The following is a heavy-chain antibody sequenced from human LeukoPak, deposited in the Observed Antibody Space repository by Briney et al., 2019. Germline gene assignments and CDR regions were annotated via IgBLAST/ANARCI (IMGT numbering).Heavy chain of an antibody. CDR3: ATRSPLVDAIL. CDR1: GGSISNGNW. J-gene: IGHJ4*02. V-gene: IGHV4-4*02. CDR2: IYHTGTT. D-gene: IGHD5-12*01. Sequence: SGTLSLTCLVSGGSISNGNWCTWVRQPPGKGLEWIGEIYHTGTTNYNASLESRVTISIDESTNRFSLNLRSVTAADTAVYYCATRSPLVDAILWGQGTLVTVSS.